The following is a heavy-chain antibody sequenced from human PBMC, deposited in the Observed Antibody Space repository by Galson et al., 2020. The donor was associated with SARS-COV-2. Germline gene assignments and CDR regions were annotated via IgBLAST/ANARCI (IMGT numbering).Heavy chain of an antibody. CDR3: VSEAYDSSGYKRDDAFDI. D-gene: IGHD3-22*01. J-gene: IGHJ3*02. V-gene: IGHV3-21*01. Sequence: KIGESLKISCAASGFTFSSYSMNWVRQAPGKGLEWVSSISSSSSYIYYADSVKGRFTIPRDNAKNSLYLQMNSLRAEDTAVYYCVSEAYDSSGYKRDDAFDIWGQGTMVTVSS. CDR2: ISSSSSYI. CDR1: GFTFSSYS.